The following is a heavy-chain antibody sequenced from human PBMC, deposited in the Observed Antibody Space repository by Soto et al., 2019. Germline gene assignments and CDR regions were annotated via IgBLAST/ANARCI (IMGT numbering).Heavy chain of an antibody. J-gene: IGHJ4*02. CDR1: GYTFTSYG. CDR2: ISAYNGNT. CDR3: AITLFPQQLPTPYFDY. Sequence: GASVKVSCKASGYTFTSYGISWVRQAPGQGLEWMGWISAYNGNTNYAQKLQGRVTMTTDTSTSTAYMELRSLRSDDTAVYYCAITLFPQQLPTPYFDYWGQGTLVTVSS. V-gene: IGHV1-18*01. D-gene: IGHD6-13*01.